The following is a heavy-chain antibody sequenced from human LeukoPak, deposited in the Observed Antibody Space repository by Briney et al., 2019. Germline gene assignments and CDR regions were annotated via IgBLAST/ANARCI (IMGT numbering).Heavy chain of an antibody. CDR3: ARESGGCDDY. CDR2: IYYSGST. CDR1: GGSISTYY. J-gene: IGHJ4*02. V-gene: IGHV4-59*01. Sequence: SETLSLTCTVSGGSISTYYWSWIRQPPGKGLEWIGYIYYSGSTNYNPSLRSRVTISVDTSKNQFSLKVNFVTAADTAVYYCARESGGCDDYWGQGALVTVSS. D-gene: IGHD2-15*01.